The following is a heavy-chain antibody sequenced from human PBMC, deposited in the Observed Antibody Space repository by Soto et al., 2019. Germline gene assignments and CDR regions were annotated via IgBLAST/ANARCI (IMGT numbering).Heavy chain of an antibody. CDR2: IIPIFGTA. J-gene: IGHJ6*02. V-gene: IGHV1-69*13. CDR3: ARDLIRLRLGELSLYPSPDYYYYGMDV. D-gene: IGHD3-16*02. CDR1: GGTWGSYA. Sequence: SARVTYIATGGTWGSYAITWVREALGQGLEWMGGIIPIFGTANYAQKFQGRVTITADESTSTAYMELSSLRSEDTAVYYCARDLIRLRLGELSLYPSPDYYYYGMDVWGQGTTVTVSS.